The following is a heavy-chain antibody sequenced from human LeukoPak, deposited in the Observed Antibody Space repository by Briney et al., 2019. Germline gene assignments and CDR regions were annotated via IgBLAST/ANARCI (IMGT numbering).Heavy chain of an antibody. J-gene: IGHJ4*02. CDR2: INHSGST. CDR3: ATARGDY. V-gene: IGHV4-4*02. CDR1: GASISSNNW. Sequence: SGTLSLTCAVSGASISSNNWWWSWIRQPPGKGLEWIGEINHSGSTNYNPSLKSRVTISVDTSKNQFSLKLSSVTAADTAVYYCATARGDYWGQGTLVTVSS. D-gene: IGHD1-26*01.